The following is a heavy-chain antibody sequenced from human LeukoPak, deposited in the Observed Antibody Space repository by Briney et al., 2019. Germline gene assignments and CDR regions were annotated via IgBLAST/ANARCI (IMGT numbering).Heavy chain of an antibody. V-gene: IGHV3-21*01. CDR2: ISSSSSYI. CDR1: GFTFSSYS. Sequence: GGSLRLSCAASGFTFSSYSMNWVRQAPGKGLEWVSSISSSSSYIYYADSVKGRFTISRDNAKNSLYLQMNSLRAEDTAVYYCARGGRITMVRGVDYWGQGTLVAVSS. CDR3: ARGGRITMVRGVDY. D-gene: IGHD3-10*01. J-gene: IGHJ4*02.